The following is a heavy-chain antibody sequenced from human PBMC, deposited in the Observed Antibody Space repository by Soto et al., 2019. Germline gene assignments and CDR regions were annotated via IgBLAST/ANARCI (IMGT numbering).Heavy chain of an antibody. V-gene: IGHV3-74*01. Sequence: EVPLVESGGGLVQPGGSLRLSCAASGFTFSSYWMHWVRQAPGKGLVWVSRINSDGSSTSYADSVKGRFTISRDNAKNTLYLQMNSLRAEDTAVYFCAREAYGSGNWYFDYWGQGTLVTVSS. J-gene: IGHJ4*02. CDR1: GFTFSSYW. CDR3: AREAYGSGNWYFDY. D-gene: IGHD3-10*01. CDR2: INSDGSST.